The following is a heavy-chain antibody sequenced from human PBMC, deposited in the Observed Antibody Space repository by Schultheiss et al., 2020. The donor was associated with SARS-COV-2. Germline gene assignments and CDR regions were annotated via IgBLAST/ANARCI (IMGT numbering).Heavy chain of an antibody. Sequence: SETLSLTCTVSGGSISSYYWSWIRQPAGKGLEWIGYIYYSGSTYYNPSLKSRVTISVDTSKNQFSLKLSSVTAADTAVYYCARGRVRGVIFNWFDPWGQGTLVTVSS. V-gene: IGHV4-59*06. D-gene: IGHD3-10*01. CDR1: GGSISSYY. CDR3: ARGRVRGVIFNWFDP. CDR2: IYYSGST. J-gene: IGHJ5*02.